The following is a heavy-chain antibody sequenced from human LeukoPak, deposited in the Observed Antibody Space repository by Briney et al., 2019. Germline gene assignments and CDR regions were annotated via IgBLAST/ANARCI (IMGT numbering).Heavy chain of an antibody. J-gene: IGHJ3*02. CDR1: GYTFTGYY. CDR3: AREGYSSSWYDAFDI. CDR2: INPNSGGT. Sequence: ASVKVSCKASGYTFTGYYMHWVRQAPGQGLEWMGWINPNSGGTNYAQKFQGRVTMTRDTSISTAYVELSRLRSDDTAVYYCAREGYSSSWYDAFDIWGQGTMVTVSS. D-gene: IGHD6-13*01. V-gene: IGHV1-2*02.